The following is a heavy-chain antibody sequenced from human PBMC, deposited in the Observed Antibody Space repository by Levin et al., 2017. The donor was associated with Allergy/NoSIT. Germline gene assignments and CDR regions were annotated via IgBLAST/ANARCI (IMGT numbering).Heavy chain of an antibody. J-gene: IGHJ5*02. V-gene: IGHV7-4-1*02. CDR3: ARAPELRFLEWLSIGFDP. Sequence: ASVKVSCKASGYTFTSYAMNWVRQAPGQGLEWMGWINTNTGNPTYAQGFTGRFVLSLDTSVSTAYLQISSLKAEDTAVYYCARAPELRFLEWLSIGFDPWGQGTLVTVSS. CDR1: GYTFTSYA. D-gene: IGHD3-3*01. CDR2: INTNTGNP.